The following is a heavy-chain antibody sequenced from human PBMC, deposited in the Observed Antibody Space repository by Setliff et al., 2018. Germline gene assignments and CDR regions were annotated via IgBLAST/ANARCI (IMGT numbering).Heavy chain of an antibody. CDR1: GYTFTTYA. D-gene: IGHD6-19*01. CDR3: ARDRRDRYSSGWYPSH. Sequence: GASVKVSCKASGYTFTTYAVHWVRQAPGQRLEWMGWINADNGNPKYSQKFQGRVTITADKSTSTAYMELSSLRSEDTAVYYCARDRRDRYSSGWYPSHWGQGTLVTVSS. CDR2: INADNGNP. V-gene: IGHV1-3*01. J-gene: IGHJ4*02.